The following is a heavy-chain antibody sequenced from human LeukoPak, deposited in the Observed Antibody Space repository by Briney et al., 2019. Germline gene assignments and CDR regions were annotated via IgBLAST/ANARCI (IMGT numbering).Heavy chain of an antibody. CDR2: IYHSGST. D-gene: IGHD3-16*02. CDR1: GYSISSGYY. J-gene: IGHJ4*02. Sequence: SETLSLTCTVSGYSISSGYYWGWIRQPPGKGLEWIGSIYHSGSTYYNPSLKSRVTISVDTSKNQFSLKLSSVTAADTAVYYCARHLYDYVWGSYRFYYFDYWGQGTLVTVSS. V-gene: IGHV4-38-2*02. CDR3: ARHLYDYVWGSYRFYYFDY.